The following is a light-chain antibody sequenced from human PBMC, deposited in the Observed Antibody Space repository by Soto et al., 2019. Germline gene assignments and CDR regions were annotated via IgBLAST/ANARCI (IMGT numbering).Light chain of an antibody. CDR3: QQYNNWIT. V-gene: IGKV3-15*01. CDR2: DTS. Sequence: PGERVTLSCRASQSVSSSLAWYQQRPGQAPRLLIYDTSTRAAGIAARFSGSGSGTEFTLTISSLQSEDFAVYYCQQYNNWITFGQGTRLENK. CDR1: QSVSSS. J-gene: IGKJ5*01.